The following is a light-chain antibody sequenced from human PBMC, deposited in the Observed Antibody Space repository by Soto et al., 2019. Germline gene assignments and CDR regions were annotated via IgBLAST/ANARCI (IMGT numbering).Light chain of an antibody. J-gene: IGLJ1*01. CDR2: EVS. V-gene: IGLV2-23*02. CDR3: CSYSGISTHV. CDR1: SSDVGSYNL. Sequence: QSALTQPASVSGSPGQSITISCTGTSSDVGSYNLVPWYQQHPGKAPKLMIYEVSKRPPGVSNRFSGSKSGNTASLTISGLQADFEADYYCCSYSGISTHVFGTGTNLTVL.